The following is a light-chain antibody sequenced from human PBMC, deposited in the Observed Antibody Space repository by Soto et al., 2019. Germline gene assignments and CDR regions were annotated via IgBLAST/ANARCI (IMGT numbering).Light chain of an antibody. CDR1: QSVSTY. V-gene: IGKV3-11*01. CDR3: QQRNSWIT. CDR2: DAF. J-gene: IGKJ5*01. Sequence: EIVLTQSPATLSLSPGERATLSCRASQSVSTYLAWYQQKPGQAPRLLIYDAFNRATGIPDRFSGSGSGTDFTLTISSLEPEDFAVYYCQQRNSWITFGQGTRLEIK.